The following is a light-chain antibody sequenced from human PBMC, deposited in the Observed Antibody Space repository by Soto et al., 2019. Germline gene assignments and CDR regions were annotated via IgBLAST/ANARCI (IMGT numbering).Light chain of an antibody. V-gene: IGLV2-14*01. Sequence: QSALTHPSSVSGSPGHSITISCPQTSSYGCAYSFFSWFQRHPGKAPKLIIYGVSDRPSGVSNRFSGSKSRNTASLTMSGLQPEDEADYYCSSYTIFTTSVFGSGTKVTV. J-gene: IGLJ1*01. CDR2: GVS. CDR1: SSYGCAYSF. CDR3: SSYTIFTTSV.